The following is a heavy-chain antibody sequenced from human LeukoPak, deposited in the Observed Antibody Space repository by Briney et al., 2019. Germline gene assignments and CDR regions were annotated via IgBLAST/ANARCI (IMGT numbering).Heavy chain of an antibody. D-gene: IGHD3-22*01. CDR3: AILPYYYDSSGYSRPNDAFDI. CDR2: INHSGST. V-gene: IGHV4-34*01. Sequence: PSETLSLTCAVYGGSFSGYYWSWIRQPPGKGLEWIGEINHSGSTNYNPSLKSRVTISVDTSKNQFSLKLSSVTAADTAVYYCAILPYYYDSSGYSRPNDAFDIWGQGTMVTVSS. J-gene: IGHJ3*02. CDR1: GGSFSGYY.